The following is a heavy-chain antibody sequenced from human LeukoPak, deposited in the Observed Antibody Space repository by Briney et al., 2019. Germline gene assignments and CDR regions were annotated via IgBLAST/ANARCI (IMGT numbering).Heavy chain of an antibody. D-gene: IGHD1-26*01. CDR2: INSGGRT. CDR3: AREGATTAFDY. CDR1: GGSISSYY. V-gene: IGHV3-53*01. Sequence: ETLSLTCTVSGGSISSYYWSWIRQPPGKGLEWVSIINSGGRTYYADSAKGRFTISRDIFKNTVYLQMNSLRAEDTAVYYCAREGATTAFDYWGQGTLVTVSS. J-gene: IGHJ4*02.